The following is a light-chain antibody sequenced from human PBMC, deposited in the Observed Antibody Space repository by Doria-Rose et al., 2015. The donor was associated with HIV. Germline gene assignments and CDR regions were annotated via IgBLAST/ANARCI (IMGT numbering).Light chain of an antibody. CDR2: GGS. J-gene: IGKJ1*01. CDR1: QSFSSTY. Sequence: TQSPGTLSLSPGERATPSCRASQSFSSTYLAWYQQKPGQAPSLLIYGGSTRATGIPDRFSASGSGTDFTLTINRLEPEDFALYYCHQYGTSWTFGQGTKVEI. V-gene: IGKV3-20*01. CDR3: HQYGTSWT.